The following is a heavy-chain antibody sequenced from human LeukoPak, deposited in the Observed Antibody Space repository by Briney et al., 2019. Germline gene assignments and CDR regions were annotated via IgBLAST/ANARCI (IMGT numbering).Heavy chain of an antibody. V-gene: IGHV3-21*06. CDR3: AKDIAYYYDSSGYYFDY. J-gene: IGHJ4*02. Sequence: GGSLRLSCAASGFSFSSYNMNWVRHSPTKGLEWVASIDTTSEYIFYTDSLKGRFTISRDNAKNSLYLQMNNLRVEDTAVYYCAKDIAYYYDSSGYYFDYWGQGTLVTVSS. CDR2: IDTTSEYI. D-gene: IGHD3-22*01. CDR1: GFSFSSYN.